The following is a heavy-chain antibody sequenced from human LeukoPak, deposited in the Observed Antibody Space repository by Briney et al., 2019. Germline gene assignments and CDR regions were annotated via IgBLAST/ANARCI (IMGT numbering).Heavy chain of an antibody. Sequence: GGSLRLSCAASGFTFSSYWMSWVRQAPGKGLEWVANIKQDGSEKYYVDSVKGRFTISRDNAKNSLYLQMNSLRAEDTAVYYCASDFGWLFTHDGGHDYWGQGTLVTVSS. J-gene: IGHJ4*02. D-gene: IGHD3-9*01. CDR3: ASDFGWLFTHDGGHDY. V-gene: IGHV3-7*01. CDR1: GFTFSSYW. CDR2: IKQDGSEK.